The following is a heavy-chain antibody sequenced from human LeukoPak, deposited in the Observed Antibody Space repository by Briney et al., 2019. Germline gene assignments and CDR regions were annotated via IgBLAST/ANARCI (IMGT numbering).Heavy chain of an antibody. J-gene: IGHJ3*02. CDR1: GGSISSGSYY. V-gene: IGHV4-61*02. CDR2: IYTSGST. CDR3: ARYYYDSSGYYYDAFDI. Sequence: PSQTLSLTCTVSGGSISSGSYYWSWIRQPAGKGLEWIGRIYTSGSTNYNPSLKSRVTMSVDTSKNQFSLKLSSVTAADTAVYYCARYYYDSSGYYYDAFDIWGQGTMVTVSS. D-gene: IGHD3-22*01.